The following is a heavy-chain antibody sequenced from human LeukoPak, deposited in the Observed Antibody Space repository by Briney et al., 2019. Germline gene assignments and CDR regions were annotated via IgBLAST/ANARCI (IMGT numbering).Heavy chain of an antibody. CDR3: ARGVAGPRLIYYYYYMDV. D-gene: IGHD6-19*01. Sequence: ASVKVSCKASGYTFTNNGVTWVRQAPGQGLEWMGWISPYNGHTNYAQKLQGRVTMTRNTSISTAYMELSSLRSEDTAVYYCARGVAGPRLIYYYYYMDVWGKGTTVTVSS. J-gene: IGHJ6*03. V-gene: IGHV1-18*01. CDR1: GYTFTNNG. CDR2: ISPYNGHT.